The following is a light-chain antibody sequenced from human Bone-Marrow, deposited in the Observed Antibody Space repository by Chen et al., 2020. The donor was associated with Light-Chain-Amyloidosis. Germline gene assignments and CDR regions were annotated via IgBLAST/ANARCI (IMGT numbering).Light chain of an antibody. CDR1: NIGSTS. Sequence: SYVLTQPSSVSVAPGQTATIACGGNNIGSTSVHWYQQTPGQAPLLVVYDDSDRPSGIPERLSGANAGNTAPLTISRVEAGDEADYYCQVWDRGSDRPVFGGGTKLTVL. V-gene: IGLV3-21*02. J-gene: IGLJ3*02. CDR3: QVWDRGSDRPV. CDR2: DDS.